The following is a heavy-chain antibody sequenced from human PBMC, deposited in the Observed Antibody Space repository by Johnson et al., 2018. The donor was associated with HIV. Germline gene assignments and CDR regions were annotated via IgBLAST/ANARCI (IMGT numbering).Heavy chain of an antibody. CDR2: ISGSGGST. CDR3: ARRTVVTPGAFDI. J-gene: IGHJ3*02. D-gene: IGHD4-23*01. Sequence: VQLVESGGGLVQPGGSLRLSCAASGFTFSSYAMSWVRQAPGKGLEWVSAISGSGGSTSYADSVQGRCTNSRDNAKNSLYLQMNSLRAEDTAVYYCARRTVVTPGAFDIWGQGTMVTVSS. CDR1: GFTFSSYA. V-gene: IGHV3-23*04.